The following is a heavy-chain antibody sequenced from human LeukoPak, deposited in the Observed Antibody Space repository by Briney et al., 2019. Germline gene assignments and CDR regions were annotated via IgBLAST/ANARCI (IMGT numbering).Heavy chain of an antibody. V-gene: IGHV4-59*11. D-gene: IGHD4-17*01. CDR2: IYYSGST. CDR3: ARESRKVYGDSKFYYYYYMDV. Sequence: SETLSLTCTVSGGSISSHYWSWIRQPPGKGLEWIGYIYYSGSTNYNPSLKSRLSISVDTSKNQFSLKLSSVTAADTAVYYCARESRKVYGDSKFYYYYYMDVWGKGTTVTVSS. J-gene: IGHJ6*03. CDR1: GGSISSHY.